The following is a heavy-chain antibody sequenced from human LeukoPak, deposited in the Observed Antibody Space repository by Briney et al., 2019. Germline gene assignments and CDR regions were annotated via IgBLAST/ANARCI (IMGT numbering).Heavy chain of an antibody. D-gene: IGHD6-19*01. Sequence: QTGGSLRLSCAASKFSVSSNYMTWVRQAPGKGLEWVANIKQDGSEKYYVDSVKGRFTISRDSAKNSLYLQMNSLRAEDTAVYYCARDRSQQWLVRGQRGYYFYMDVWGKGTAVTISS. CDR1: KFSVSSNY. CDR3: ARDRSQQWLVRGQRGYYFYMDV. V-gene: IGHV3-7*01. J-gene: IGHJ6*03. CDR2: IKQDGSEK.